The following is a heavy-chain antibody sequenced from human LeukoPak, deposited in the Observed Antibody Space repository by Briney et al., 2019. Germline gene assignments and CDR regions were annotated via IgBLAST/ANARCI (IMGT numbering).Heavy chain of an antibody. CDR2: IYTSGST. V-gene: IGHV4-4*07. J-gene: IGHJ6*03. CDR1: GGSISSYY. D-gene: IGHD4-17*01. Sequence: PSETLSLTCTVSGGSISSYYWSWIRQPAGKGLEWIGRIYTSGSTNYNPSLKSRVTMSVDTSKNQFSLKLSSVTAADTAVHYCASLTTVTTDDYYYYYMDVWGKGTTVTVSS. CDR3: ASLTTVTTDDYYYYYMDV.